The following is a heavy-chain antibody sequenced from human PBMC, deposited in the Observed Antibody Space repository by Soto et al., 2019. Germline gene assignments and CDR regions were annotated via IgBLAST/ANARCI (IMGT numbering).Heavy chain of an antibody. CDR2: IDPSDSYT. Sequence: GESLKISCKCSGYSFTIYWISWVRQMPGKGLEWMGRIDPSDSYTNYSPSFQGHVTISADKSISTAYLQWSSLKASDTAMYHCARQPRPQSRHRATTVTPRFDYWGQGTLVTVSS. D-gene: IGHD4-17*01. CDR3: ARQPRPQSRHRATTVTPRFDY. CDR1: GYSFTIYW. J-gene: IGHJ4*02. V-gene: IGHV5-10-1*01.